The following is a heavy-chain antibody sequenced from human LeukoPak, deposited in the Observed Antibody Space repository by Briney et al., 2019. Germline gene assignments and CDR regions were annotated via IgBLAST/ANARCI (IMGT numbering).Heavy chain of an antibody. CDR1: GYTFTSYG. J-gene: IGHJ3*02. CDR2: ISAYNGNT. CDR3: ARAKTLEPSPSNAFDI. V-gene: IGHV1-18*01. D-gene: IGHD1-1*01. Sequence: ASVKVSCKASGYTFTSYGISWVRQAPGQGLEWMGWISAYNGNTNYAQKLQGRVTMTTDTSTSTAYMELRSLTSDDTAAYYCARAKTLEPSPSNAFDIWGQGTMVTVSS.